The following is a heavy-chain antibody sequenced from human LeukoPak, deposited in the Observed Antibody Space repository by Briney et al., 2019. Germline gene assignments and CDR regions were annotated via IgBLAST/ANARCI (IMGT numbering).Heavy chain of an antibody. V-gene: IGHV4-31*03. D-gene: IGHD3-22*01. Sequence: PSETLSLTCTVSGGSINSGGSYWSWIRQHPGKGLEWIGYIYHSGSTYYNPSLEHRLTMSVDTSQNQFSLKLSSVTAADTAVYFCARQMYYSDSSGYYPVDYFDNWGQGTLDTLSS. CDR2: IYHSGST. CDR3: ARQMYYSDSSGYYPVDYFDN. J-gene: IGHJ4*02. CDR1: GGSINSGGSY.